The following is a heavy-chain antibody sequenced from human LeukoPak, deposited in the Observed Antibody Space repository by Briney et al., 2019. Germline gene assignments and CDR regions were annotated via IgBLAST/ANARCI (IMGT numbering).Heavy chain of an antibody. CDR3: ARGRSGFGETT. D-gene: IGHD3-10*01. Sequence: PSETPSLTCTVSGGSISSYYWSWIRQPPGKGLEWIGYIYYSGSTNYNPSLKSRVTISVDTSKNQFSLKLSSVTAADTAVYYCARGRSGFGETTWGQGTLVTVSS. J-gene: IGHJ5*02. V-gene: IGHV4-59*01. CDR2: IYYSGST. CDR1: GGSISSYY.